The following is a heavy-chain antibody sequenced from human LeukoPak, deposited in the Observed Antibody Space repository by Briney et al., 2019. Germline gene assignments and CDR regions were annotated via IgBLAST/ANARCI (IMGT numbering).Heavy chain of an antibody. D-gene: IGHD6-19*01. CDR1: GFTFSSYG. CDR3: AKTGDSSGHFDY. CDR2: ISYDGSNK. J-gene: IGHJ4*02. Sequence: GGSLRLSCAASGFTFSSYGMHWVRQAPGKGLEWVAVISYDGSNKYYADSVKGRFTISRDNSKNTLYLQMNCLRAEDAAVYYCAKTGDSSGHFDYWGQGTLVTVSS. V-gene: IGHV3-30*18.